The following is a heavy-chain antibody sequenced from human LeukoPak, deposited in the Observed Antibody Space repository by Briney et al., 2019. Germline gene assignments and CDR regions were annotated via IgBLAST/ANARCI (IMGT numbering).Heavy chain of an antibody. CDR2: TLYRSKWHF. CDR3: ASFHFDS. Sequence: SQNLSLTCAISGDSVSRNTAGWNRIRQSPSRGLEWLGRTLYRSKWHFDYALSLKGRITVNPDTSKNQFSLQLSSVTPEDTAMYYCASFHFDSWGQGILVTVSS. D-gene: IGHD3-16*01. CDR1: GDSVSRNTAG. V-gene: IGHV6-1*01. J-gene: IGHJ4*02.